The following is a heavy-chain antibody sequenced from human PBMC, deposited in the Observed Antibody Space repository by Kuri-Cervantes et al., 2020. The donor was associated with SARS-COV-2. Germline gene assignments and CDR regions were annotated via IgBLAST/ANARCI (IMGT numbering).Heavy chain of an antibody. CDR1: GFTFGNYA. J-gene: IGHJ4*02. V-gene: IGHV3-30*04. D-gene: IGHD6-6*01. Sequence: GGSLRLSCAASGFTFGNYAMHWVRQAPGKGLEWVAIISYDGTTLYQNAVKGRFTISRDNSRNTVYLQMNSLRREDTAIYYCAREGPHSSSSEVDYWGQGTRVTVSS. CDR3: AREGPHSSSSEVDY. CDR2: ISYDGTTL.